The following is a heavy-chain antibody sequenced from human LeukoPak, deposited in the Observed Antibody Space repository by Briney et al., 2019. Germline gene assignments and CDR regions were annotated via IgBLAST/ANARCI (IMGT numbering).Heavy chain of an antibody. D-gene: IGHD2-21*02. CDR1: GYTFTSYY. CDR3: ARDVVTAIPQHNWFDP. J-gene: IGHJ5*02. V-gene: IGHV1-46*01. CDR2: INPSGGST. Sequence: ASVKVSCKASGYTFTSYYMHWVRQAPGQGLEWMGIINPSGGSTSYAQKFQGRVTMTRDTSTSTVYVELSSLRSEDTAVYYCARDVVTAIPQHNWFDPWGQGTLVTVSS.